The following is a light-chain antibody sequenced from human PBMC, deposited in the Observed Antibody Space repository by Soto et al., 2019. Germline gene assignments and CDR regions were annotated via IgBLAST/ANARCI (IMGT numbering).Light chain of an antibody. V-gene: IGKV3-15*01. CDR1: QGVSID. CDR2: GAS. J-gene: IGKJ1*01. CDR3: QQYNSWPRT. Sequence: EIVMTQSPATLSVSPGERATLSCRASQGVSIDLAWYQQKPGQAPRLLIYGASSRATGIPARFSGSGSGTEFTLTITSLQSEDFAVYYCQQYNSWPRTFGQGTKVDIK.